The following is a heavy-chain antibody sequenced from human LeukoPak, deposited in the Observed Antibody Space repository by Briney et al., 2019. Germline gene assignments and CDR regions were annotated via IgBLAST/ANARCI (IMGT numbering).Heavy chain of an antibody. D-gene: IGHD6-6*01. CDR1: GVSFSGYY. CDR3: AGLGIAARLGNFDY. CDR2: INHSGST. V-gene: IGHV4-34*01. Sequence: PSETLSLTCAVYGVSFSGYYWSWIRQPPGKGLEWMGEINHSGSTNYNPSLKSRATISVDTSKNQFSLKLSSVTAADTAVYYCAGLGIAARLGNFDYWGQGTLVTVSS. J-gene: IGHJ4*02.